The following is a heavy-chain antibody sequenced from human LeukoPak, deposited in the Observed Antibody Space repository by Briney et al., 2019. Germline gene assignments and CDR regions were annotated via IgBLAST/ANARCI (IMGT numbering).Heavy chain of an antibody. J-gene: IGHJ4*02. CDR1: GGSISSYY. CDR3: ARDYDFWSGLLPGFDY. CDR2: IYTSGST. V-gene: IGHV4-4*07. D-gene: IGHD3-3*01. Sequence: SETLSLTCTVSGGSISSYYWSWIRQPAGKGLEWIGRIYTSGSTNYNPSLKSRVTMSVDTSKNQFSLKLSSVTAADTAVYYCARDYDFWSGLLPGFDYWGQGTLVTVSS.